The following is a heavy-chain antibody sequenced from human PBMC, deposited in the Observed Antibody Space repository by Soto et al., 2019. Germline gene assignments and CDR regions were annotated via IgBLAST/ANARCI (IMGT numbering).Heavy chain of an antibody. CDR1: GFTFINYA. J-gene: IGHJ4*02. V-gene: IGHV3-23*01. D-gene: IGHD6-13*01. CDR2: ISGSGGST. CDR3: AKSYSSNWYAYFAF. Sequence: GGSIRLCWAASGFTFINYAMSWVRQAPGKGLEWVSAISGSGGSTYYADSVKGRFTISRDNSKNTLYLQMNSLRAEDTALYYCAKSYSSNWYAYFAFRGQGTLVTVSS.